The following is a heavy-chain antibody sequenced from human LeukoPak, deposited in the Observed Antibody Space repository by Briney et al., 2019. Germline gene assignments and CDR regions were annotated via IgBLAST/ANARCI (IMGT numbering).Heavy chain of an antibody. CDR2: ISHIGRT. CDR3: ARDLVTVTKGFDI. CDR1: DDSFSSHY. Sequence: PSETLSLTCAVSDDSFSSHYWTWIRQSPGTGLEWIGYISHIGRTNYNPSLKSRVIISIDTSKNQFSLKLRSVTAADTAVYYCARDLVTVTKGFDIWGQGTMVSVSS. J-gene: IGHJ3*02. V-gene: IGHV4-59*11. D-gene: IGHD4-17*01.